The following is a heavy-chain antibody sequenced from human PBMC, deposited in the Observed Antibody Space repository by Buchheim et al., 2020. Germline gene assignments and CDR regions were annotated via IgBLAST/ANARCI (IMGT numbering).Heavy chain of an antibody. V-gene: IGHV1-18*01. Sequence: QVQLVQSGAEVKKPGASVKVSCKTSGYTFTSYGISWVRQAPGQGLEWMGWISTYNGNTNYAQKLQGRVTMTTGTSTNTAYMELRSLRSDDTAVYYCARDRYCSGGSCLDHYYYGMGVWGQGTT. D-gene: IGHD2-15*01. J-gene: IGHJ6*02. CDR3: ARDRYCSGGSCLDHYYYGMGV. CDR1: GYTFTSYG. CDR2: ISTYNGNT.